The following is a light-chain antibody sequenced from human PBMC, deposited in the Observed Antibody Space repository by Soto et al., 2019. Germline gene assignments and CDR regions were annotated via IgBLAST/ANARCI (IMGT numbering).Light chain of an antibody. V-gene: IGLV1-44*01. CDR3: AAWDDTLRARV. CDR2: SND. J-gene: IGLJ2*01. CDR1: NSNIVRND. Sequence: QSVLAQPPSASGTPGQRVTISCSGSNSNIVRNDVTWYQQVPGTAPQCLIYSNDQRPSGVPDRISGSRSGTSASLAISGLQSGDEAEYYCAAWDDTLRARVFGGGTKVTVL.